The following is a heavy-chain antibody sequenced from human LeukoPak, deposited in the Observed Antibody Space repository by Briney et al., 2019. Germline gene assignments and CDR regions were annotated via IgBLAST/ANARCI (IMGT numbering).Heavy chain of an antibody. J-gene: IGHJ4*02. Sequence: APVKVSCKASGDTFTSYGISWVRQAPGQGLEWMGWISAYNGNTNYAQKLQGRVTMTTDTSTSTAYMELRSLRSDDTAVYYCARFPTYYYDSSGYYYEEFDYWGQGTLVTVSS. V-gene: IGHV1-18*01. D-gene: IGHD3-22*01. CDR1: GDTFTSYG. CDR2: ISAYNGNT. CDR3: ARFPTYYYDSSGYYYEEFDY.